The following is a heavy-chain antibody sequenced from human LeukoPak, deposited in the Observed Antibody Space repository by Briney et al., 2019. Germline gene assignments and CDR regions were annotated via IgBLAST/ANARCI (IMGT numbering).Heavy chain of an antibody. CDR2: ISSSSRYI. D-gene: IGHD2-2*01. CDR3: ARRASVPELPAEMYYFDF. V-gene: IGHV3-21*01. CDR1: GFTFSNYS. Sequence: GGSLRLSCAASGFTFSNYSMNWVRQAPGKGLEWVSSISSSSRYIYYADSVKGRFTVSRDNAKNSLYVQMNSLRAEDTAVYYCARRASVPELPAEMYYFDFWGQGTLVTVSS. J-gene: IGHJ4*02.